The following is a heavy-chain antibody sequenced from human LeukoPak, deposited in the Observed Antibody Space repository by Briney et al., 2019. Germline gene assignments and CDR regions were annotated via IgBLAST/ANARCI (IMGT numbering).Heavy chain of an antibody. CDR1: GGSISSYY. CDR3: ARRGGRNFGY. V-gene: IGHV4-4*09. Sequence: SETLSLTCTVSGGSISSYYWSWIRQPPGKGLEWIGYIYTSGSTNYNPSLKSRVTISVDTSKNQFSLKLSSVTAADTAVYYCARRGGRNFGYWGQGTLVTVSS. CDR2: IYTSGST. J-gene: IGHJ4*02. D-gene: IGHD2-15*01.